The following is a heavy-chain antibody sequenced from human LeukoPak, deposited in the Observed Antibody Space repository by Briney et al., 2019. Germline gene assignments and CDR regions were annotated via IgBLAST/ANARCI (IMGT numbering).Heavy chain of an antibody. V-gene: IGHV4-61*02. CDR2: IYTSGST. J-gene: IGHJ3*02. Sequence: PSETLSLTCTVSGGSISSSSYYWSWIRQPAGKGLEWIGRIYTSGSTNYNPSLKSRVTISVDTSKNQFSLKLSSVTAADTAVYYCARAMGVYSSSPNDAFDIWGQGTMVTVSS. CDR3: ARAMGVYSSSPNDAFDI. D-gene: IGHD6-6*01. CDR1: GGSISSSSYY.